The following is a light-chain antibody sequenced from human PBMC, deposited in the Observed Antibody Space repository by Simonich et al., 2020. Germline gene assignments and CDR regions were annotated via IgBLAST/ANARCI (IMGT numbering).Light chain of an antibody. J-gene: IGLJ2*01. CDR1: SSNIGNNY. CDR3: GTWDSSLSAGV. V-gene: IGLV1-51*01. Sequence: QSVLTQPPSVSAAPGQKVTISCSGSSSNIGNNYVSWYQQLPGTAPQHLIYGNNKRPSGIPDRVSGSKSGTSATLGITGLQTGDEADYYCGTWDSSLSAGVFGGGTKLTVL. CDR2: GNN.